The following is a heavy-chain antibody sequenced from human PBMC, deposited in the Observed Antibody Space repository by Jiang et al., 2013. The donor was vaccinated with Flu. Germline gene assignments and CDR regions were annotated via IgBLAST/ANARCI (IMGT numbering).Heavy chain of an antibody. D-gene: IGHD2-8*01. CDR2: IYPGDSDT. CDR1: GYSFSSYW. V-gene: IGHV5-51*01. Sequence: GAEVKKPGESPKISCRGSGYSFSSYWIAWVRQMPGKGLEWMGIIYPGDSDTRYSPSFQGQVTISADKSISTAYLQWSSLKASDTAMYYCARQGFHCINGVCSYYFDYWGQGTLVTVSS. J-gene: IGHJ4*02. CDR3: ARQGFHCINGVCSYYFDY.